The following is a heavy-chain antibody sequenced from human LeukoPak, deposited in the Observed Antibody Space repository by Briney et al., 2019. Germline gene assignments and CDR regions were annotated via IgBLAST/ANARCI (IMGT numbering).Heavy chain of an antibody. CDR1: GFTFSSYW. Sequence: GGSLRLSCAASGFTFSSYWMSWVRQAPGKGLEWVANIKQDGSEKYYVDSVKGRFTISRDNAKNPLYLQMNSLRAEDTAVYYCAPEYNWNYGPGYNWFDPWGQGTLVTVSS. CDR3: APEYNWNYGPGYNWFDP. V-gene: IGHV3-7*01. CDR2: IKQDGSEK. D-gene: IGHD1-7*01. J-gene: IGHJ5*02.